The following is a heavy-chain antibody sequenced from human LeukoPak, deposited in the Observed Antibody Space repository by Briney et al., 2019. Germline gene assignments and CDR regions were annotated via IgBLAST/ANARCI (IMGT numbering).Heavy chain of an antibody. J-gene: IGHJ3*02. CDR3: APSGYGSQDAFDI. Sequence: ASVKVSCKASGGTFSSYAISWVRQAPGQGLEWMGWINTNTGNPTYAQGFTGRFVFSLDTSVSTAYLQISSLKAEDTAVYYCAPSGYGSQDAFDIWGQGTMVTVSS. D-gene: IGHD3-22*01. V-gene: IGHV7-4-1*02. CDR1: GGTFSSYA. CDR2: INTNTGNP.